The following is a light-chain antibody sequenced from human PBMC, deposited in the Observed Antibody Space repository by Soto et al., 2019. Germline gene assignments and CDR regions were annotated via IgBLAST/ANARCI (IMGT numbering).Light chain of an antibody. CDR1: QSINIW. Sequence: DIKLTQSPSTLSASVGDRVTITCLASQSINIWLPWYQQKPVKAPKLLIYRASSLEGGVPSMFSGSGSGTEYTLTISSLEPDDLSPDGCQLYFSYSGTFGRGTKVDI. V-gene: IGKV1-5*03. J-gene: IGKJ3*01. CDR2: RAS. CDR3: QLYFSYSGT.